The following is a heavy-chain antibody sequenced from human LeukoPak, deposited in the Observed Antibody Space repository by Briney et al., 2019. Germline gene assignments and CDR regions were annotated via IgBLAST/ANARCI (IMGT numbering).Heavy chain of an antibody. J-gene: IGHJ4*02. D-gene: IGHD6-6*01. CDR2: IYYSGST. V-gene: IGHV4-31*03. CDR3: AREYSSSNGIFDY. CDR1: GGSISSGGYY. Sequence: PSETLSLTCTVSGGSISSGGYYWSWIRQHPGKGLEWIGYIYYSGSTYYNPSLKSRVTISVDTSKNQFSLKLCSVTAADTAVYYCAREYSSSNGIFDYWGQGTLVTVSS.